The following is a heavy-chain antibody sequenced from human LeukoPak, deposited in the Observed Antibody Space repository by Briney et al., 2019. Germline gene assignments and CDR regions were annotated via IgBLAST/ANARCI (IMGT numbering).Heavy chain of an antibody. J-gene: IGHJ5*02. CDR2: IYHSGST. CDR1: GGSISSSNW. CDR3: ATLPGGVTTPNPS. D-gene: IGHD4-17*01. V-gene: IGHV4-4*02. Sequence: PSGTLSLTCAVSGGSISSSNWWSWVRQPPGKGLEWNGEIYHSGSTNYNPSLKSRVTISLNTSKNQFSLKLTSVTAADTAVYYCATLPGGVTTPNPSWGQGTLVTVSS.